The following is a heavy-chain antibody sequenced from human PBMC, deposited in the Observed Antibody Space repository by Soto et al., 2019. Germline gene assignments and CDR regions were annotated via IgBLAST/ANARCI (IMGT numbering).Heavy chain of an antibody. CDR2: INSDGSST. CDR3: AREGVGYSYGNFDY. V-gene: IGHV3-74*01. J-gene: IGHJ4*02. D-gene: IGHD5-18*01. CDR1: GFTFSRYW. Sequence: GWSLRLSCAASGFTFSRYWMHWFRQAPGKGLVWVSRINSDGSSTFSADSVKGRFTISRDNAKNTLYLQMNSLRAEDTAVYYCAREGVGYSYGNFDYWGQGTLVTVSS.